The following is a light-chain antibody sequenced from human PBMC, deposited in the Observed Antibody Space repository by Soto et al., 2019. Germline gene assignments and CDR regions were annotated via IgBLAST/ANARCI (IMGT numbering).Light chain of an antibody. CDR2: WAS. V-gene: IGKV4-1*01. CDR3: QQYYSPPAT. J-gene: IGKJ3*01. Sequence: DIVMTQSPDSLAVSLGERATLNCKSSQSVLYNANNKNYLAWYQKKPGQPPKLLIYWASTRESGVPDRFSGSGSGTDFTLTISSLQAEDVAVYYCQQYYSPPATFGTGTKVDIK. CDR1: QSVLYNANNKNY.